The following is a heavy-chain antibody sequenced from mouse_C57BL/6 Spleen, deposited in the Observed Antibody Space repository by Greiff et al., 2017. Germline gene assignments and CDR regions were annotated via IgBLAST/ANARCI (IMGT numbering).Heavy chain of an antibody. J-gene: IGHJ2*01. D-gene: IGHD1-1*01. CDR3: ALIYYYGSRPLDY. CDR1: GFSLTSYG. CDR2: IWSGGST. Sequence: VHLVESGPGLVQPSQSLSITCTVSGFSLTSYGVHWVRQPPGKGLEWLGVIWSGGSTDYNAAFISRLSISKDNSKSQVFFKMNSLQADDTAIYYCALIYYYGSRPLDYWGQGTTLTVSS. V-gene: IGHV2-4*01.